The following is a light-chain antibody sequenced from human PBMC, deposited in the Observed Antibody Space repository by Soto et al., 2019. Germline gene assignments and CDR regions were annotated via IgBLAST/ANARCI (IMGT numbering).Light chain of an antibody. CDR3: QRCDNSAWT. J-gene: IGKJ1*01. V-gene: IGKV3-20*01. Sequence: EIVWPQSPGTLSLSPGERATLSCRASESFSRTSLAWYQLNHGQAPRLLLYVVSSRATGITDRCSGSGSGTDFSLTINRLEPEDFAVYCCQRCDNSAWTFGPGTKVDI. CDR1: ESFSRTS. CDR2: VVS.